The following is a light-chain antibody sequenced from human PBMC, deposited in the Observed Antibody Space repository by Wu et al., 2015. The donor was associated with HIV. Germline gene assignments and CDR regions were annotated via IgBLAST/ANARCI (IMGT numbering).Light chain of an antibody. V-gene: IGKV3-20*01. CDR3: QQYGSSPCT. Sequence: EIVLTQSPGTLSLSPGERATLSCRASQSISSSYLVWYQQKPGQAPRLLIYAASSRATGIPDRFSGSGSGTDFTLTISRLEPEDFAVYYCQQYGSSPCTFGQGTKLEIK. CDR2: AAS. CDR1: QSISSSY. J-gene: IGKJ2*02.